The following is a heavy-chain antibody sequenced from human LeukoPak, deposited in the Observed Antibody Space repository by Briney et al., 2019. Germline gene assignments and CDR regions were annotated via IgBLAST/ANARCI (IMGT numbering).Heavy chain of an antibody. CDR2: IIPIFGTA. J-gene: IGHJ4*02. Sequence: ASVKVSCKASGGTFSSYAISWVRQAPGQGLEWMGGIIPIFGTASYAQKFQGRVTITADKSTSTAYMELSSLRSEDTAVYYCARATRLRPDCSSTSCYLLGPNYWGQGTLVTVSS. V-gene: IGHV1-69*06. CDR3: ARATRLRPDCSSTSCYLLGPNY. CDR1: GGTFSSYA. D-gene: IGHD2-2*01.